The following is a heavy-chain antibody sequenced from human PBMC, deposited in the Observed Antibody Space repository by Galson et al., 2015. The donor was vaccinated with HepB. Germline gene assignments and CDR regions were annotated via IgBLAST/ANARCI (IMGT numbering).Heavy chain of an antibody. J-gene: IGHJ5*02. V-gene: IGHV2-70*04. Sequence: ALVKPTQTLTLTCTFSGFSLSTSGMRVSWIRQPPGKALEWLARIDWDDDKFYSTSLKTRLTISKDTSKNQVVLTMTNMDPVDTATYYCARMSCSGGSCYSGWFDPWGQGTLVTVSS. CDR2: IDWDDDK. D-gene: IGHD2-15*01. CDR1: GFSLSTSGMR. CDR3: ARMSCSGGSCYSGWFDP.